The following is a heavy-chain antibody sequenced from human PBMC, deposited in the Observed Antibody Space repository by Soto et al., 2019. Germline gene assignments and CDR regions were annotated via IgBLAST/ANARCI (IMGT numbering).Heavy chain of an antibody. Sequence: QVQLVESGGGVAQPGGSLRLSCAASGFTFSRYGMHWVRQAPGKGLEWVAVIWTDGSYEYYADSVMGRFTISRDNSKNTLYLQMNSLRDEDTAVYYCGRAGHDSSGYYYGGLDYWGPGTLVTVSS. CDR1: GFTFSRYG. J-gene: IGHJ4*02. CDR3: GRAGHDSSGYYYGGLDY. CDR2: IWTDGSYE. D-gene: IGHD3-22*01. V-gene: IGHV3-33*01.